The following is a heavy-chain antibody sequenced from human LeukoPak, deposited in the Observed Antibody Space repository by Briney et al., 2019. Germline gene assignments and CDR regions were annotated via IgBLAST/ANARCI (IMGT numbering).Heavy chain of an antibody. D-gene: IGHD5-12*01. Sequence: PSETLSLTCTVSGDSISSSSYYWGWIGQPPGKGLEWIGSIYYSGSTYYNPSLKSRVTVSVDTSKNQFSLKLTSVTAADTAVYFCARGVWIYSYWGQGTLVTVS. CDR1: GDSISSSSYY. J-gene: IGHJ4*02. CDR2: IYYSGST. V-gene: IGHV4-39*01. CDR3: ARGVWIYSY.